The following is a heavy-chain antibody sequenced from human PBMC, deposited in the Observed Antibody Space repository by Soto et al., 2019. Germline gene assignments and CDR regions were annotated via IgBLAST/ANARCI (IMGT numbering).Heavy chain of an antibody. D-gene: IGHD3-22*01. CDR3: ARDTDYYDSSGYSDY. CDR1: GGTFSSYA. J-gene: IGHJ4*02. CDR2: IIPIFGTA. Sequence: QVQLVQSGAEVKKPGSSVKVSCKASGGTFSSYAISWVRQAPGQGLEWMGGIIPIFGTANYAQKFQGRVTITAYQSTRTAYMELSSLRSEDTAVYYCARDTDYYDSSGYSDYWCQGILATVSS. V-gene: IGHV1-69*01.